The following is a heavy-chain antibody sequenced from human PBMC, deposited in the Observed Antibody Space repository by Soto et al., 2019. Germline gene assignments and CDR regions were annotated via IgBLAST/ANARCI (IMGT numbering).Heavy chain of an antibody. CDR2: SYPGDSDT. J-gene: IGHJ4*02. CDR1: GYIFTGYW. Sequence: EVQLVQSGAEVKKPGESLKISCKGAGYIFTGYWIGWVRQMPGKGLEWMGISYPGDSDTRYSPSFQGQVTISADKSISTAYLQWSSLKASDTAMYYCVVQQQLPWVNYWGQGALVTVSS. D-gene: IGHD6-13*01. V-gene: IGHV5-51*01. CDR3: VVQQQLPWVNY.